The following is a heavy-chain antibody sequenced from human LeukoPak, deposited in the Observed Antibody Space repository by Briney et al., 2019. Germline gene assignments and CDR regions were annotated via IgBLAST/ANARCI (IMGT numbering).Heavy chain of an antibody. CDR2: IYPGDSDT. Sequence: GESVQISCKGSGYSFTSYWIGWVRQMPGKGLEWMGIIYPGDSDTRYSPSFQGQVTISADKSISTAYLQWSSLKASDTAMYYCARHKVKWELPXDAFDIWGQXXXXXVSS. D-gene: IGHD1-26*01. CDR3: ARHKVKWELPXDAFDI. V-gene: IGHV5-51*01. CDR1: GYSFTSYW. J-gene: IGHJ3*02.